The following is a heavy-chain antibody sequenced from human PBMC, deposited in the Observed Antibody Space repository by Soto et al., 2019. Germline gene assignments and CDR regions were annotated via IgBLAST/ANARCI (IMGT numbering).Heavy chain of an antibody. Sequence: SETLSLTCSVSGGSISSSSYSWDWIRQPPGKGLEWIGTIYYNGDTDYNPSLKSRATISVDASDYQFSLKLSSVTAADTSIYYCARFSGNAFDIWGHGTMVTVS. CDR3: ARFSGNAFDI. J-gene: IGHJ3*02. V-gene: IGHV4-39*01. CDR1: GGSISSSSYS. CDR2: IYYNGDT.